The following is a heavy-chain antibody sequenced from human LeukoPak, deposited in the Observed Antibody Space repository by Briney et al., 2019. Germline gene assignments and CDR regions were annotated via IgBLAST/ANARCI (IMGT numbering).Heavy chain of an antibody. D-gene: IGHD3-9*01. CDR2: INHSGST. CDR1: GGSFSGYY. Sequence: PSETLSLTCAVYGGSFSGYYWSWIRQPPGKGLEWIGEINHSGSTNYNPSLKSRVTISVDTSKNQFSLKLSSVTAADTAVYYCARRETGFDYGGQGTLVTVSS. J-gene: IGHJ4*02. V-gene: IGHV4-34*01. CDR3: ARRETGFDY.